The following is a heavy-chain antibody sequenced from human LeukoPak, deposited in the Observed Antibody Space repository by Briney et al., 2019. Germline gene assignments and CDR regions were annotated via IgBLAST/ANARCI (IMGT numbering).Heavy chain of an antibody. CDR3: ARRLAGTEDY. CDR2: IYYSGST. D-gene: IGHD6-13*01. J-gene: IGHJ4*02. CDR1: GGSISSSSYY. V-gene: IGHV4-39*01. Sequence: PSETLSLTCTVSGGSISSSSYYWGWIRQPPGKGLEWVGSIYYSGSTYYNPSLKSRVTISVDTSKNQFSLKLSSVTAADTAVYYCARRLAGTEDYWGQGTLVTVSS.